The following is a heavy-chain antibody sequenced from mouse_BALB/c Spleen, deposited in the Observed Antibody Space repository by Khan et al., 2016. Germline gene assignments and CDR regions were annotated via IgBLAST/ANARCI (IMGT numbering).Heavy chain of an antibody. J-gene: IGHJ4*01. CDR3: ARTEYGNGTMDY. V-gene: IGHV4-2*02. CDR1: GFDFSKYW. CDR2: INPGSSTI. D-gene: IGHD2-10*02. Sequence: EVKLLESGGGLVQPGGSLNLSCAASGFDFSKYWMSWARQAPGKGQEWIGEINPGSSTINYTPSLKDKFIISRDNAKNTLYLQMSKVRSEDTAIYYCARTEYGNGTMDYWGQGTSVTVSS.